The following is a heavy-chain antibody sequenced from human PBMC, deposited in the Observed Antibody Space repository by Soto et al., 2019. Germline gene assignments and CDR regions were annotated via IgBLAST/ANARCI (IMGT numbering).Heavy chain of an antibody. J-gene: IGHJ4*02. CDR2: IWYDGSNK. D-gene: IGHD4-17*01. V-gene: IGHV3-33*01. CDR3: ARGGYGPQRGDYFDY. Sequence: PGGSLRLSCAASGFTFSSYGMHWVRQAPGKGLEWVAVIWYDGSNKYYADSVKGRFTISRDNSKNTLYLQMNSLRAEDTAVYYCARGGYGPQRGDYFDYWGQGTLVTVSS. CDR1: GFTFSSYG.